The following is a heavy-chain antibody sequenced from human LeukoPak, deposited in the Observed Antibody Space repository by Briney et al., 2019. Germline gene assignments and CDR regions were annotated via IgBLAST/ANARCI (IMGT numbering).Heavy chain of an antibody. J-gene: IGHJ3*02. CDR3: AKERVSSGMMEGVLHM. Sequence: GGSLRLSCAASGFTFSRYAMSWVRQAPGKGLEWVSAISGSGGSTYYADSVKGRFTVSRDNSKNTVNLHLNTVRAEDTAVYYCAKERVSSGMMEGVLHMWGQGTTVSVSS. CDR1: GFTFSRYA. CDR2: ISGSGGST. D-gene: IGHD2-8*01. V-gene: IGHV3-23*01.